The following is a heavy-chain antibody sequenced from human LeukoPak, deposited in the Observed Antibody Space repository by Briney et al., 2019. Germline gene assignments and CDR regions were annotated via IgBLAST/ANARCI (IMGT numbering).Heavy chain of an antibody. J-gene: IGHJ4*02. CDR1: GFTFSSFA. CDR3: ARGDSSGCPDY. D-gene: IGHD3-22*01. V-gene: IGHV3-21*05. CDR2: ISTSGNFK. Sequence: GGSLRLSCAASGFTFSSFAMSWVRQAPGKGLEWVSYISTSGNFKNYADSVKGRFTISRDNAKNSLYLQMSSLRADDTAVYYCARGDSSGCPDYWGQGTLVTVSS.